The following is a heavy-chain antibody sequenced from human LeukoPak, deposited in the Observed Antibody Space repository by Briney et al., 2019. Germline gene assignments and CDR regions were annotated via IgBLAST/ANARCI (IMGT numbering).Heavy chain of an antibody. V-gene: IGHV3-66*01. CDR1: GFTVSSNY. J-gene: IGHJ4*02. CDR3: ARGSLSGTSYDY. D-gene: IGHD3-10*01. CDR2: IYSGGST. Sequence: GGSLTLTFAASGFTVSSNYMSWVRQAPGKGLEWVSVIYSGGSTCYADSVKGRFTISRDNSKNTLYLQMNSLRAEDTAVYYCARGSLSGTSYDYWGQRTIVSVCS.